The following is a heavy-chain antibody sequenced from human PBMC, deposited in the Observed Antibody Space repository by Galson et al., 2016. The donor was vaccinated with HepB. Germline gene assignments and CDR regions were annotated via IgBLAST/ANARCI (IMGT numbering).Heavy chain of an antibody. CDR2: VYSSGNT. J-gene: IGHJ6*02. Sequence: LRLSCAASGFTVSSNYMSWVRQAPGQGLEWVSVVYSSGNTYYAGSVKGRFTISRDNSKNTLYLQMNSLRAEDTAGYYCARGTGGKYYYGMDVWGQGTTVTVPS. V-gene: IGHV3-53*01. D-gene: IGHD2-8*02. CDR3: ARGTGGKYYYGMDV. CDR1: GFTVSSNY.